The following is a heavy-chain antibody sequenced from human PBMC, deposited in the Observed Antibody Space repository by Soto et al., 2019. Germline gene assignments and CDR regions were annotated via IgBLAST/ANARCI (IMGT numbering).Heavy chain of an antibody. J-gene: IGHJ4*02. CDR2: ISNDGRNK. Sequence: GGSLRLSCAASGFTFSGYGMHWVRQAPGKGLEWVAVISNDGRNKYYVDSVRGRFTISRDNSKNRLDLQMNSLRPEDTAVYYCGKDRVSEHNSGWPQGHWGQGTLVTVSS. CDR1: GFTFSGYG. CDR3: GKDRVSEHNSGWPQGH. D-gene: IGHD6-19*01. V-gene: IGHV3-30*18.